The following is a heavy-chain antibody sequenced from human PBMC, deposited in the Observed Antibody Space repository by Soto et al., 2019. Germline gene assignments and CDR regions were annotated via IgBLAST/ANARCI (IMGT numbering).Heavy chain of an antibody. J-gene: IGHJ4*02. V-gene: IGHV4-30-4*01. CDR2: TSFSGYT. D-gene: IGHD1-26*01. CDR3: VRGGNPYHYATSGPGTFDK. Sequence: QVQLQESGPGLVKPSQTLSLTCSVSGDSVSSGDSYWSWIRQPPGKALEWIGYTSFSGYTSYSPSLKSRFTISVEMSKSQFSLRPTSVNAADTAVYYCVRGGNPYHYATSGPGTFDKGGQGTLVSVSS. CDR1: GDSVSSGDSY.